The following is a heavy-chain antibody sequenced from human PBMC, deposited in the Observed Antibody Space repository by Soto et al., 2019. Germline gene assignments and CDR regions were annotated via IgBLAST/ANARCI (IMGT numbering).Heavy chain of an antibody. CDR2: ISTYSGDT. V-gene: IGHV1-18*01. CDR1: GYTFFTYD. D-gene: IGHD5-12*01. J-gene: IGHJ5*02. Sequence: ASVKVSSKASGYTFFTYDISWVRQAPGQGLEWMGWISTYSGDTKYAQKFQGRVTMTTDTSTTTAYLELRSLRSDDTAVYYCARHHGPTTSENWFEPWGQGTLVTVSS. CDR3: ARHHGPTTSENWFEP.